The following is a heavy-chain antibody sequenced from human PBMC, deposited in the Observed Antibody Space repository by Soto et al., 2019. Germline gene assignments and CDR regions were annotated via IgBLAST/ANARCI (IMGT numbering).Heavy chain of an antibody. CDR3: ARSMTTVVTLDY. D-gene: IGHD4-17*01. Sequence: PSETLSLTCTVSGGSIGSSSYYWGWIRQPPGKGLEWIGSIYYSGSTYYNPSLKSRVTISVDTSKNQFSLKLSSVTAADTAVYYCARSMTTVVTLDYWGQGTLVTVSS. CDR2: IYYSGST. CDR1: GGSIGSSSYY. V-gene: IGHV4-39*01. J-gene: IGHJ4*02.